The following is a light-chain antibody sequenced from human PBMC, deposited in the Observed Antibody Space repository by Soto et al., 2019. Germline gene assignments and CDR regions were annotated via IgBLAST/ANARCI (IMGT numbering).Light chain of an antibody. CDR3: GAWDRSLNAGV. J-gene: IGLJ3*02. CDR1: SSNIESDY. V-gene: IGLV1-51*02. Sequence: QSVLTQPPSVSAAPGQKVTISCSGSSSNIESDYVSWYQQLPGTDPKLLINENARRPSGIPDRFSGAKSGTSTTLGITGVQTGDEADYYCGAWDRSLNAGVLGGGTKVTVL. CDR2: ENA.